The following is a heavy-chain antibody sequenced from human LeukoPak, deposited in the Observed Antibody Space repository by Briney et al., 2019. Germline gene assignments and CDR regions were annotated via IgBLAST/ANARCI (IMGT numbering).Heavy chain of an antibody. CDR2: IGGRDSGT. CDR3: AKWGDYDILTGYYDSDY. D-gene: IGHD3-9*01. Sequence: GGSLRLSCAASGVIFSNYAMSWVRQAPGKGLEWVSAIGGRDSGTYYADSVRGRFTVSRDDPKNTLYLQMNTLRAEDTAVYYCAKWGDYDILTGYYDSDYWGQGTLVTVSS. CDR1: GVIFSNYA. J-gene: IGHJ4*02. V-gene: IGHV3-23*01.